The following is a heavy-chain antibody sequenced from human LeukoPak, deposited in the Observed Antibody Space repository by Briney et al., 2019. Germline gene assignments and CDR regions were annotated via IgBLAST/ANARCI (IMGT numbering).Heavy chain of an antibody. Sequence: SGTLSLTCAVYGGSFSGYYWSWIRQPPGKGLEWIGEINHSGSTNYNPSLKSRVTISVDTSKNQFSLKLSSVTAADTAVYYCARAVAARPDYYYYGMDVWGQGTTVTVSS. D-gene: IGHD6-6*01. V-gene: IGHV4-34*01. CDR3: ARAVAARPDYYYYGMDV. CDR1: GGSFSGYY. CDR2: INHSGST. J-gene: IGHJ6*02.